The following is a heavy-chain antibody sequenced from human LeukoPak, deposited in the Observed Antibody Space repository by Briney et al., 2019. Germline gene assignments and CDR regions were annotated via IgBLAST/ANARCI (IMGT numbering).Heavy chain of an antibody. CDR2: ISSNGGST. CDR1: GFTFSSYA. Sequence: GGSLRLSCSASGFTFSSYAMHWVRQAPGKGLEYVSAISSNGGSTYYADSVKGRFTISRDNSKNTLYLQISSLRAEDTAVYYCVKDGGYSSSWYNWFDPWGQGTLVTVSP. D-gene: IGHD6-13*01. J-gene: IGHJ5*02. V-gene: IGHV3-64D*06. CDR3: VKDGGYSSSWYNWFDP.